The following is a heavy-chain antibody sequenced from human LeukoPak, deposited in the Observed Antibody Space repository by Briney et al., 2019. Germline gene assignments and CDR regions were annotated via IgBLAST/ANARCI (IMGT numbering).Heavy chain of an antibody. CDR2: IYTDGSRT. V-gene: IGHV3-74*01. J-gene: IGHJ3*02. Sequence: GSLRLSSAASGFTFSSYWMHWVRQAPGQGLVWVSRIYTDGSRTDYADSVKGRFTISRDNAKNTIYLQMDSLRAEDTAVYYCARESDYYDSSGLDAFDIWGQGTMVTVSS. CDR1: GFTFSSYW. CDR3: ARESDYYDSSGLDAFDI. D-gene: IGHD3-22*01.